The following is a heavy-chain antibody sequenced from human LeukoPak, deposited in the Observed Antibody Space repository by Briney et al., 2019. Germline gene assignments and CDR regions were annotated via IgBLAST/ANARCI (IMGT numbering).Heavy chain of an antibody. CDR1: GGSFSGYY. D-gene: IGHD1-7*01. Sequence: PLETLSLTCAVYGGSFSGYYWSWIRQPPGKGLEWIGEINHSGSTNYNPSLKSRVTISVDTSKNQFSLKLSSVTAADTAVYYCARASGGGITGTTAQPFDYWGQGTLVTVSS. V-gene: IGHV4-34*01. CDR2: INHSGST. J-gene: IGHJ4*02. CDR3: ARASGGGITGTTAQPFDY.